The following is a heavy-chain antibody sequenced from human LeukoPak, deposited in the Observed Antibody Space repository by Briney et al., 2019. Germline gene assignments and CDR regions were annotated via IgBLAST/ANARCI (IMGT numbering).Heavy chain of an antibody. V-gene: IGHV3-7*04. CDR1: GLTFSNYA. CDR3: ARVRVGGTNYFDS. D-gene: IGHD1-26*01. CDR2: IKQDGSEK. J-gene: IGHJ4*02. Sequence: PGGSLRLSCAASGLTFSNYAMSWVRQAPGKGLEWVANIKQDGSEKYYVDSVKGRFTISRDNAKNSLYLQMNSLRAEDTAVYYCARVRVGGTNYFDSWGQGTLVTVSS.